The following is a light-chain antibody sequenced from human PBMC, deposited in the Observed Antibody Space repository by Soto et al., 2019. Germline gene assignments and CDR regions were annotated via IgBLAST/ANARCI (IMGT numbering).Light chain of an antibody. CDR1: QSVSSSY. CDR3: QQRSNLCT. J-gene: IGKJ2*02. CDR2: GAS. V-gene: IGKV3D-20*02. Sequence: EIVLTQSPGTLSLSPGERATLSCRASQSVSSSYLAWYQQKPGQAPRLLIYGASSRATGIPDRFSGSVSGKDFALTISSLEPEDFEVYFCQQRSNLCTFGQRTKLEIK.